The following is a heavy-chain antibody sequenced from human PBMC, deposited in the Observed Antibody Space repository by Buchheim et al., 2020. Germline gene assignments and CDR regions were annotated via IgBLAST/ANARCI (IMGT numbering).Heavy chain of an antibody. CDR2: IHYTGLA. D-gene: IGHD4-17*01. CDR1: GVSISSGPFY. J-gene: IGHJ4*02. V-gene: IGHV4-31*03. Sequence: QVQLQESGPGLVKPSQTLSLTCTVSGVSISSGPFYWTWIRQQPGKGLEWIGYIHYTGLAYSSPSLSSRLSMSVDTSQNQFSQTLTAVTAADTAIYYCARDRGAHDYGPIDFWGQGAL. CDR3: ARDRGAHDYGPIDF.